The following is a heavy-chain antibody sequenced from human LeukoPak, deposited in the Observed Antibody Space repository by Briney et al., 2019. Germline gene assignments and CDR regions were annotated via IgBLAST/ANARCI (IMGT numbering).Heavy chain of an antibody. V-gene: IGHV1-18*01. D-gene: IGHD6-13*01. Sequence: ASVKVSCKASGYTFTSYGISWVRQAPGQGLEWMGWISAYNGNTNYAQKLQGRVTMTTDTSTSTAYMELRSLRSDDTAVYYCARDSHSSSWYIYYYYGMDVWGQGTTVTVSS. CDR2: ISAYNGNT. CDR1: GYTFTSYG. J-gene: IGHJ6*02. CDR3: ARDSHSSSWYIYYYYGMDV.